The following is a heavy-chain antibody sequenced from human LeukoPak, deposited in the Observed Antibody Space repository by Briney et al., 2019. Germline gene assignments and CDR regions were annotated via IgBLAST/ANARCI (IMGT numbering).Heavy chain of an antibody. V-gene: IGHV3-11*03. CDR1: GFTFSDYY. J-gene: IGHJ5*02. CDR2: INGSSSDT. D-gene: IGHD2-15*01. Sequence: GGSLRLSCAVPGFTFSDYYMTWIRQAPGRGLEWISYINGSSSDTKYADSVKGRFTISRDNAKKSVYLLMNSLRAEDTAVYYCARRGTAYCTVDSCHPNWFDPWGQGTLVTVSS. CDR3: ARRGTAYCTVDSCHPNWFDP.